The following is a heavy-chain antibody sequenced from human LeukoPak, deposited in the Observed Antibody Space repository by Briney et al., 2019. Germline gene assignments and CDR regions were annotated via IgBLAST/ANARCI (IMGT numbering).Heavy chain of an antibody. V-gene: IGHV1-69*02. CDR1: GGTFSSYT. CDR3: ARGSYPTDYYYYMDV. J-gene: IGHJ6*03. CDR2: IIPILGIA. Sequence: ASVKVSCKASGGTFSSYTISWVRQAPGQGLEWMGRIIPILGIANYAQKFQGRVTITADKSVSTAYMELSSLRSEDTAVYYCARGSYPTDYYYYMDVWGKGTTVTVSS.